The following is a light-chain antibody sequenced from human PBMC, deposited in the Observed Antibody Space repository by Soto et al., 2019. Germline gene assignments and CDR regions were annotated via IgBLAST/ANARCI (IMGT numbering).Light chain of an antibody. CDR2: DAS. CDR1: QSISSW. Sequence: DIQMTQSPSTLSASVGDRVTITCRASQSISSWLAWYQQKPGKAPKLLIYDASSLESGVPSRFSGSGSGTDFTLTISSLQPDDFSAYYCQQYNSFPYTFGQGTRLEIK. V-gene: IGKV1-5*01. CDR3: QQYNSFPYT. J-gene: IGKJ5*01.